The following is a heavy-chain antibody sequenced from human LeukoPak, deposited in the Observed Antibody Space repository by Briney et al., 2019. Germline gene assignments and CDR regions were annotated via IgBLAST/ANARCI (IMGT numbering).Heavy chain of an antibody. D-gene: IGHD3-10*01. CDR2: INPNSGGT. J-gene: IGHJ4*02. V-gene: IGHV1-2*06. CDR1: GYTFTGYY. Sequence: ASVKVSCXASGYTFTGYYMHWVRQAHGQGLEWMGRINPNSGGTNYAQKFQGRVTMTRDTSISTAYMELSRLRSDDTAVYYCATERITMVRGVIPIHFDYWGQGTLVTVSS. CDR3: ATERITMVRGVIPIHFDY.